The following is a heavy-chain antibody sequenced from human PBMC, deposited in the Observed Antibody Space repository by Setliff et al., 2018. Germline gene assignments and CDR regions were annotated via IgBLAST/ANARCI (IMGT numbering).Heavy chain of an antibody. J-gene: IGHJ3*02. CDR3: ARDRRPFNWGGNDAFDI. D-gene: IGHD7-27*01. CDR2: ISSSGSTI. Sequence: SGFTFSSYEMNWVRQAPGKGLEWVSYISSSGSTIYYADTVKGRFTISRDNAKKSLYLQMNSLRAEDTAVYYCARDRRPFNWGGNDAFDIWGQGTMVTVSS. V-gene: IGHV3-48*03. CDR1: GFTFSSYE.